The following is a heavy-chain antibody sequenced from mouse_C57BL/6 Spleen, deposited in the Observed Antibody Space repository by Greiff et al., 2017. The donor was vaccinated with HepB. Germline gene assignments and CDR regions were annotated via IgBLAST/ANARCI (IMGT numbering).Heavy chain of an antibody. V-gene: IGHV1-54*01. CDR2: INPGSGGT. CDR1: GYAFTNYL. Sequence: VQLQQSGAELVRPGTSVKVSCKASGYAFTNYLIEWVKQRPGQGLEWIGVINPGSGGTNYNEKFKGKATLTADKSSSTAYMQLSSLTSEDSAVYFCARYDDYDGGSYFDYWGQGTTLTVSS. J-gene: IGHJ2*01. D-gene: IGHD2-4*01. CDR3: ARYDDYDGGSYFDY.